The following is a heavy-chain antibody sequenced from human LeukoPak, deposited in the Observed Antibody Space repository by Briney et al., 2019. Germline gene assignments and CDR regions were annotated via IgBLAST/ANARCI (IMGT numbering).Heavy chain of an antibody. V-gene: IGHV1-69*01. CDR2: IIPIFGTA. D-gene: IGHD4-11*01. CDR3: ASNDYSISSSHNWFDP. J-gene: IGHJ5*02. CDR1: GGTFSSYA. Sequence: GSSVKVSCKASGGTFSSYAISWVRQAPGQGLEWMGGIIPIFGTANYAQKFQGRVTITADESTSTAYMELSSLRSEDTAVYYCASNDYSISSSHNWFDPWGRGTLVTVSS.